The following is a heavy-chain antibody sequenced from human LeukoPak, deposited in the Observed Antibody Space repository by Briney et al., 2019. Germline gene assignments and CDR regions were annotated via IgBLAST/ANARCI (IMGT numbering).Heavy chain of an antibody. Sequence: SETLSLTCTVSGGSISSYYWGWIRQPPGKGLEWIGSIYFDGSTYYNPSLKSRVTISLHTSNNQFSLKLRSVTTADTAVYYCAREDSGNSDDSLDIWGQGTMVTVSS. CDR3: AREDSGNSDDSLDI. J-gene: IGHJ3*02. CDR2: IYFDGST. CDR1: GGSISSYY. V-gene: IGHV4-39*07. D-gene: IGHD4-23*01.